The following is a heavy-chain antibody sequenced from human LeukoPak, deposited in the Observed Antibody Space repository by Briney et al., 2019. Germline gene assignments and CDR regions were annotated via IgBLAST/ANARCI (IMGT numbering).Heavy chain of an antibody. J-gene: IGHJ4*02. D-gene: IGHD3-3*01. V-gene: IGHV3-30*18. CDR1: GFPFSSYG. CDR2: ISYDGTNK. Sequence: GGPLSLSCAVSGFPFSSYGMHWVRQAPGKGLEWLAVISYDGTNKYYADPVKGRFTISRDNSKNTRFLQITSLTAEDTAVYYCAKDLNCAFWSGLGKWGQGPLVPVSS. CDR3: AKDLNCAFWSGLGK.